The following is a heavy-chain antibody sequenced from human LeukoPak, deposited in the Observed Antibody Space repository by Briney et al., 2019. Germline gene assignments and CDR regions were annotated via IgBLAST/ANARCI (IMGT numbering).Heavy chain of an antibody. V-gene: IGHV4-34*01. D-gene: IGHD6-19*01. CDR2: INHSGST. CDR1: GGSFSGYY. J-gene: IGHJ4*02. CDR3: ARVAVAGIDY. Sequence: SETLSLTCAVYGGSFSGYYWSWIRHPPGKGLEWIGEINHSGSTNYNPSLKSRVTTSVDTSKNQFSLKLRSVTAADTAVYYCARVAVAGIDYWGQGTLVTVSS.